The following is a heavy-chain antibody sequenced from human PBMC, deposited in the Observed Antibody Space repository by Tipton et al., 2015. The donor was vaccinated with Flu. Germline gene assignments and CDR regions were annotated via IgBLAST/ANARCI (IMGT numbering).Heavy chain of an antibody. CDR1: GYSISSGYY. CDR3: ARRYCSGGSCATGWFDP. Sequence: LRLSCAVSGYSISSGYYWGWIRQPPGKGLEWIGRIYHSGSTYYNPSLKSRVTISVDTSKNQFSLKLSSVTAADTAVYYCARRYCSGGSCATGWFDPWGQGTLVTVSA. V-gene: IGHV4-38-2*01. D-gene: IGHD2-15*01. J-gene: IGHJ5*02. CDR2: IYHSGST.